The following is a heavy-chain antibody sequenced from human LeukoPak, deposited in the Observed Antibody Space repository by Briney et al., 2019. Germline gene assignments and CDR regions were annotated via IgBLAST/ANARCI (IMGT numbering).Heavy chain of an antibody. CDR1: GGSMSSYY. CDR2: ISGSGTI. CDR3: ARESGTTGEVKFDP. J-gene: IGHJ5*02. D-gene: IGHD4-17*01. Sequence: SETLSLTCTVSGGSMSSYYWSWIRQPAGEGLEWIGRISGSGTITYNPALQSRLSISIDTSKNQISLKLMSVTAAETAVYYCARESGTTGEVKFDPWGERTLVSVSS. V-gene: IGHV4-4*07.